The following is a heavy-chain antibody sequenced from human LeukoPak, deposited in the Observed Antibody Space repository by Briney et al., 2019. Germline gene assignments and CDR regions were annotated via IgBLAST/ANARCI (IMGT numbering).Heavy chain of an antibody. CDR1: GGSITSYY. J-gene: IGHJ5*02. CDR2: IHYSGSA. V-gene: IGHV4-59*01. CDR3: AREYYYDSSGRTNWFDP. D-gene: IGHD3-22*01. Sequence: PSETLSLTCTVSGGSITSYYWNWIRQPPGKGLEWIGHIHYSGSANYDPSLKSRVTISADTSKNQFSLKLSSVTAADTAVYYCAREYYYDSSGRTNWFDPWGQGTLVTVSS.